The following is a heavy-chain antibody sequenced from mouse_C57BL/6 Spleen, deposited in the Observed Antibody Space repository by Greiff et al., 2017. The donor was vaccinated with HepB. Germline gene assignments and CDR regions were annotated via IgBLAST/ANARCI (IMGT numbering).Heavy chain of an antibody. Sequence: EVQRVESGGGLVKPGGSLKLSCAASGFTFSSYAMSWVRQTPEKRLEWVATISDGGSYTYYPDNVKGRFTISRDNAKNNLYLQMSHLKSEDTAMYYCARDRSTVVATRAWFAYWGQGTLVTVSA. V-gene: IGHV5-4*01. CDR1: GFTFSSYA. D-gene: IGHD1-1*01. J-gene: IGHJ3*01. CDR3: ARDRSTVVATRAWFAY. CDR2: ISDGGSYT.